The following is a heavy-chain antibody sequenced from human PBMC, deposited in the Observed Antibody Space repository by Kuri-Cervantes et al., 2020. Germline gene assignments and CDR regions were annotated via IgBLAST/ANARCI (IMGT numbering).Heavy chain of an antibody. Sequence: SETLSLTCAVSGYSISSGYYWGWIRQPPGKGLEWIGYIYYSGSTNYNPSLKSRVTISVDKSKNQFSLKLNSVTAADTAVYYCARGGDWGDYWGQGTLVTVSS. D-gene: IGHD7-27*01. J-gene: IGHJ4*02. CDR2: IYYSGST. CDR1: GYSISSGYY. CDR3: ARGGDWGDY. V-gene: IGHV4-61*05.